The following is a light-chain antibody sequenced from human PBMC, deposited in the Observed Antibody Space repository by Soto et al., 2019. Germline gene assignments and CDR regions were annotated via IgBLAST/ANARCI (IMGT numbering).Light chain of an antibody. CDR3: QQYNNWPYT. J-gene: IGKJ2*01. CDR2: GAS. V-gene: IGKV3-15*01. CDR1: QSVSTN. Sequence: EIVMTQSPDTLSVSPGERATLSCRASQSVSTNLAWSQQKPGQAPRLLIYGASTRATGIPARFSGSGSGTEFTLTIRSLQSEDFAGYHCQQYNNWPYTVGQGTKLEIK.